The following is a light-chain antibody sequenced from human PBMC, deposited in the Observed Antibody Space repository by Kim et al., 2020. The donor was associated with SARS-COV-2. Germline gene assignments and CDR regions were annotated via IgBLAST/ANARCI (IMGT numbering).Light chain of an antibody. Sequence: SSELTQDPAVSVALGQTVRITCQGDSLRSYYASWYQQKPGQAPVLVISGKNNRPSGIPDRFSGSSSGNTASLTITGDQAEDEADYYCNSRDSSGNIWVFG. J-gene: IGLJ3*02. V-gene: IGLV3-19*01. CDR3: NSRDSSGNIWV. CDR1: SLRSYY. CDR2: GKN.